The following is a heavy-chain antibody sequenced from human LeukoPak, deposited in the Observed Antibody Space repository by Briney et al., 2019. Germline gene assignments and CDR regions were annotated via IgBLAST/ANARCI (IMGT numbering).Heavy chain of an antibody. CDR1: GFIFSSCA. CDR3: ARESDDYGDY. D-gene: IGHD2-21*01. J-gene: IGHJ4*02. CDR2: ISYDGSNK. Sequence: HAGGSLRLSCVASGFIFSSCAMYWVRQAPGKGLEWVAVISYDGSNKYYADSVKGRFTISRDNSKNTLYLQMNSLRAEDTAVYYCARESDDYGDYWGQGTLVTVSS. V-gene: IGHV3-30-3*01.